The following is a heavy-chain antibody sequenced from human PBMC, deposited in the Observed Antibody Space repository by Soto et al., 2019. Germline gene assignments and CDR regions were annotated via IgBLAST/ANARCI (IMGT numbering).Heavy chain of an antibody. V-gene: IGHV3-21*04. CDR2: ISSSSSYI. Sequence: VGPKRHPKGAAELTCINLSMSRISKDTGKGLEWVSSISSSSSYIYYADSVKGRFTISRDTSKNQFSLKLSSVTAADTAVYYCARLGYYDFWSGYSHGFGPSGEAILGTVSS. D-gene: IGHD3-3*01. CDR3: ARLGYYDFWSGYSHGFGP. CDR1: ELTCINLS. J-gene: IGHJ5*02.